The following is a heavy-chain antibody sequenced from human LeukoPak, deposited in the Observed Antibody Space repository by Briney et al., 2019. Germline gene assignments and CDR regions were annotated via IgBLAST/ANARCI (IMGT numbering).Heavy chain of an antibody. Sequence: ASVTVSCKASGYTFTGYYMHWVRQAPGQGLEWMGRINPDSGGTNYAQKFQGRVTMTRDTSISTAYMDLSRLRSDDTAVYYCAREPATMVRGVLLGRFDPWGQGTLVTVSS. D-gene: IGHD3-10*01. CDR3: AREPATMVRGVLLGRFDP. CDR1: GYTFTGYY. J-gene: IGHJ5*02. CDR2: INPDSGGT. V-gene: IGHV1-2*06.